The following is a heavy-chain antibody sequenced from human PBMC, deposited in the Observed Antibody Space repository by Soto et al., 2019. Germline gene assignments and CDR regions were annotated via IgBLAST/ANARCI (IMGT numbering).Heavy chain of an antibody. V-gene: IGHV3-30*18. CDR2: ISYDGSNK. Sequence: GGSLRLSCAASRFTFSSYCMHWVRQAPGKGLEWVAVISYDGSNKYYADSVKGRFTISRDNSKNTLYLQMNSLRAEDTAVYYCAKALRSGYYYYYGMDVWGQGTTVTVSS. CDR3: AKALRSGYYYYYGMDV. D-gene: IGHD2-15*01. J-gene: IGHJ6*02. CDR1: RFTFSSYC.